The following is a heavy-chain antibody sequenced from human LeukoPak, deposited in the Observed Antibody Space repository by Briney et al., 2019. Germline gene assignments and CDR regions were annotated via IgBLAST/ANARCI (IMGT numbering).Heavy chain of an antibody. CDR2: IYPGDSDT. V-gene: IGHV5-51*01. Sequence: GESLKISCKGSGYRFTDYWIGWVRQMPGRGLEWMGIIYPGDSDTRYSPSFQGQVTISADKSINTAHLQWSSLKASDTAMYYCARGAAGTTPDYYYFGLDVWGQGTTVRVSS. D-gene: IGHD1-7*01. CDR3: ARGAAGTTPDYYYFGLDV. J-gene: IGHJ6*02. CDR1: GYRFTDYW.